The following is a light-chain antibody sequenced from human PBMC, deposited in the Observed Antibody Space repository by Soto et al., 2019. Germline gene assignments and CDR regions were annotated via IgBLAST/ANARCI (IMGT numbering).Light chain of an antibody. V-gene: IGKV1-39*01. CDR2: GAS. Sequence: DVQMTQSPSSLSASVGDRVTITCRASQRISSCLNWYQQKPGKAPKLLIYGASNLQSGVPSRFSGSESGTDFILTIISLQPEDFATYICQQIYVAPVTFGQGTKVEVK. CDR1: QRISSC. CDR3: QQIYVAPVT. J-gene: IGKJ1*01.